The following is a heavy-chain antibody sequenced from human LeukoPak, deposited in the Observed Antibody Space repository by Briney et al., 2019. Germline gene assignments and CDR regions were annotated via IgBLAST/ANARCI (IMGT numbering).Heavy chain of an antibody. D-gene: IGHD4-23*01. CDR1: GFTFNNYW. CDR2: LREDGSEK. CDR3: ATDRKVGTWDRRFDY. V-gene: IGHV3-7*01. Sequence: GEALRLSCGAYGFTFNNYWRMWVRQARGKGLEWVANLREDGSEKNYVDSVEGRFTISRDNAKISLNLQMNSLRVEDTAVYYCATDRKVGTWDRRFDYWGQGTLVTVSS. J-gene: IGHJ4*02.